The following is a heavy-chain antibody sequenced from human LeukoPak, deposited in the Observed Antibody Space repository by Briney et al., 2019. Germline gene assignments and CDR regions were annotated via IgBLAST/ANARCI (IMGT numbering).Heavy chain of an antibody. Sequence: PSETLSLTCTVSGGSISSSGDYWGWIRQPPGTGLEWIGSIYYSGSTYYNPSLKSRLTISLDTSRNQFSLKLSSVTAADTAVYYCARLLRGGNYHFDFWGQGTLVTVSS. CDR3: ARLLRGGNYHFDF. CDR2: IYYSGST. J-gene: IGHJ4*02. D-gene: IGHD1-26*01. CDR1: GGSISSSGDY. V-gene: IGHV4-39*01.